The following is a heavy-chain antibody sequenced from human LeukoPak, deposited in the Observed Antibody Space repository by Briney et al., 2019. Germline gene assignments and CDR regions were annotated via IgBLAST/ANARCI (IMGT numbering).Heavy chain of an antibody. CDR1: VFTFSSYR. CDR2: IKSDGNST. V-gene: IGHV3-74*01. CDR3: ATGNGHAFDI. J-gene: IGHJ3*02. Sequence: GSLRLSCAASVFTFSSYRMRWGRHAPREGLGWVSSIKSDGNSTSYADSVKGRLTSSRDNARNTLYLQMDSLRTEDTAVYYCATGNGHAFDIWGQGTMVTVSA. D-gene: IGHD3-10*01.